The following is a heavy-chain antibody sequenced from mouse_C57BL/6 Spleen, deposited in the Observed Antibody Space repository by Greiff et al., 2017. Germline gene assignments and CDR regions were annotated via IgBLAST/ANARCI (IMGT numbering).Heavy chain of an antibody. V-gene: IGHV1-55*01. CDR3: ARSILYDGYDGFAY. CDR2: IYPGSGST. J-gene: IGHJ3*01. D-gene: IGHD2-3*01. CDR1: GYTFTSYW. Sequence: QVQLQQSGAELVKPGASVKMSCKASGYTFTSYWITWVKQRPGQGLEWIGDIYPGSGSTYYNEKFKGKATLTVDKYSSTAYMELSSLTSEDSAVYYCARSILYDGYDGFAYWGQGTLVTVS.